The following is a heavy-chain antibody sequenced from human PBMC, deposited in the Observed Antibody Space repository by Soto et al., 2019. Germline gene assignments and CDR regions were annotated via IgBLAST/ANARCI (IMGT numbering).Heavy chain of an antibody. CDR2: INHSGST. J-gene: IGHJ4*02. Sequence: SETLSLTCAVYGGSFSGYYWSWIRQPPGKGLEWIGEINHSGSTNYNPSLKSRVTISVDTSKNQFSLKLSSVTAADTAVYYCARHIRAGQWLVRYFDYWGQGTLVTVYS. CDR3: ARHIRAGQWLVRYFDY. V-gene: IGHV4-34*01. D-gene: IGHD6-19*01. CDR1: GGSFSGYY.